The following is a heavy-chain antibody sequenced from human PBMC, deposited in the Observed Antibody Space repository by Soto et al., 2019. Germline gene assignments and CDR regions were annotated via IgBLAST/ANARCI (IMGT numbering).Heavy chain of an antibody. CDR2: ISSTTNYI. J-gene: IGHJ4*02. V-gene: IGHV3-21*01. CDR1: GFTFSRYS. Sequence: EVQLVESGGGLVRPGGSLRLSCAASGFTFSRYSMNWVRQARGKGLEWVSSISSTTNYIYYADSMKGRFTVSRDNAKNSVYLDMNSLSAEDTAVYYCARESEDLTSNFDYWGQGTLVTVSS. CDR3: ARESEDLTSNFDY.